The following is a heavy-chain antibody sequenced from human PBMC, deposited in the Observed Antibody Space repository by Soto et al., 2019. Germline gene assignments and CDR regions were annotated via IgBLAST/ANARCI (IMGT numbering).Heavy chain of an antibody. J-gene: IGHJ5*02. D-gene: IGHD4-17*01. V-gene: IGHV1-2*02. CDR2: INPNTGGT. CDR3: ARDCGVTTVLTNWFDP. CDR1: GYTFNDYY. Sequence: ASVRVSCKASGYTFNDYYIQWVRPAPGQGLEWMGWINPNTGGTYYAQKFEGRVTMTRDTSISTAYMELSILRSEDTAVYYCARDCGVTTVLTNWFDPWGQGTLVTVSA.